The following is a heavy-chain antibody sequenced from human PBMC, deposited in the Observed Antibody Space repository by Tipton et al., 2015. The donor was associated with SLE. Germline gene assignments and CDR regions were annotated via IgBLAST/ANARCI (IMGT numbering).Heavy chain of an antibody. CDR2: IYFSGST. CDR3: ARDGLPGTSPIQN. D-gene: IGHD2-8*01. Sequence: TLSLTCTVSGGSISSGGYYWSWIRQHPGKGLEWIGYIYFSGSTYYNPSLKSRLTISIDTSRNQFSLRLTSVTAADTAVYYCARDGLPGTSPIQNWGQGTLVTVSS. CDR1: GGSISSGGYY. J-gene: IGHJ1*01. V-gene: IGHV4-31*03.